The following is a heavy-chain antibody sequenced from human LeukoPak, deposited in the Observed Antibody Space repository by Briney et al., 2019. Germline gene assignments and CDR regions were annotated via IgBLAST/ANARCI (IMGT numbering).Heavy chain of an antibody. CDR2: IKQDGSEK. D-gene: IGHD6-13*01. CDR1: GFTFSSYW. J-gene: IGHJ6*03. V-gene: IGHV3-7*01. Sequence: GGSLRLSCAASGFTFSSYWMSWVRQAPGKGLEWVANIKQDGSEKYYVDSVKGRFTISRDNAKNSLYLQMNSLRAEDTAVYYCARVVVAAGGTLDYYYYYMDVWGKGTTVTVSS. CDR3: ARVVVAAGGTLDYYYYYMDV.